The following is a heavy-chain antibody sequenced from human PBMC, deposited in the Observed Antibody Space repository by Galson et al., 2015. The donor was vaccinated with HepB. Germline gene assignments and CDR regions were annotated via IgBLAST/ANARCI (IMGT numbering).Heavy chain of an antibody. CDR3: ARMYYYDSSGYYPAFDI. CDR1: GFTFSSYW. Sequence: SLRLSCAASGFTFSSYWMHWVRQAPGRGLVWVSRINSDGSSTSYADSVKGRFTISRDNAKNTLYLQMNSLRAEDTAVYYCARMYYYDSSGYYPAFDIWGQVTMVTVSS. V-gene: IGHV3-74*01. J-gene: IGHJ3*02. CDR2: INSDGSST. D-gene: IGHD3-22*01.